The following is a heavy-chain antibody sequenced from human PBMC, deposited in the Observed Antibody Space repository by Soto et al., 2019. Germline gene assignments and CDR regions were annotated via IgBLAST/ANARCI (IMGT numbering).Heavy chain of an antibody. CDR1: GGSISSSSYY. CDR3: ARRDPTPPYYGMDV. Sequence: SETLSLTCTVSGGSISSSSYYWGWIRQPPGKGLEWIGSIYYSGSTYYNPSLKSRVTISVDTSKNQFSLKLSSVTAADTAVYYCARRDPTPPYYGMDVWGQGTTVTVSS. V-gene: IGHV4-39*01. CDR2: IYYSGST. J-gene: IGHJ6*02.